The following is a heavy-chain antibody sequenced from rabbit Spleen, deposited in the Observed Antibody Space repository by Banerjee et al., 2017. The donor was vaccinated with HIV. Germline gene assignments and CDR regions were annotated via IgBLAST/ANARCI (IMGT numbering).Heavy chain of an antibody. D-gene: IGHD1-1*01. V-gene: IGHV1S45*01. Sequence: EQLEESGGGLVKPEGSLTLTCKASGVSLNDKDVMCWVRQAPGKGLEWIACINIATGKSVYASWAKGRFIMFRTSSTTVTLQMTSLTAADTATYFCARDLVTVIGWNFNLWGPGTPRHRL. J-gene: IGHJ4*01. CDR3: ARDLVTVIGWNFNL. CDR2: INIATGKS. CDR1: GVSLNDKDV.